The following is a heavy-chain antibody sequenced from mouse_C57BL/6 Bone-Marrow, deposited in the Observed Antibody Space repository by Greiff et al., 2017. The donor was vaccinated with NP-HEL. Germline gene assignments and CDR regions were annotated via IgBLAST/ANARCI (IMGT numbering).Heavy chain of an antibody. J-gene: IGHJ3*01. CDR1: GFTFTDYY. CDR3: ARSLWGNLFAY. D-gene: IGHD2-1*01. CDR2: IRNKANGYTT. V-gene: IGHV7-3*01. Sequence: EVKLVESGGGLVQPGGSLSLSCAASGFTFTDYYMSWVRQPPGKALEWLGFIRNKANGYTTEYSASVKGRFTISRDNSQSILYLQMNALRAEDSATYYCARSLWGNLFAYWGQGTLVTVSA.